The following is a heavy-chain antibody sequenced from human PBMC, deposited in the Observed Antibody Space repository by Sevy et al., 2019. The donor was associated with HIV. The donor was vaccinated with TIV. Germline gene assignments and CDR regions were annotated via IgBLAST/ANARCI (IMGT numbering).Heavy chain of an antibody. J-gene: IGHJ4*02. CDR1: GFTFSSYA. D-gene: IGHD3-10*01. V-gene: IGHV3-23*01. CDR2: ISGSGGST. Sequence: GGSLRLSCAASGFTFSSYAMSWVRQAPGKGLEWVSAISGSGGSTYYADSVKGRFTISRDNSKNTLYLQMNSLRAEDTAVYYCAKYYGSGSYYKTPFDYWGQGTLVTVSS. CDR3: AKYYGSGSYYKTPFDY.